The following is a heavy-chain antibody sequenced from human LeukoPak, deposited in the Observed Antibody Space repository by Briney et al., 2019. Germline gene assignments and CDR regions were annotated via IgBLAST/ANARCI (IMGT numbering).Heavy chain of an antibody. Sequence: GGSLRLSCAASGVTVSSNYMSWVRQAPGKGLEWVSVIYSGGSTYYADSVKGRFTISRDNSKNTLYLQMNSLRAEDTAVYYCARAPLDYCSGGSCYMIGAFDIWGQGTMVTVSS. V-gene: IGHV3-53*01. D-gene: IGHD2-15*01. CDR1: GVTVSSNY. CDR2: IYSGGST. J-gene: IGHJ3*02. CDR3: ARAPLDYCSGGSCYMIGAFDI.